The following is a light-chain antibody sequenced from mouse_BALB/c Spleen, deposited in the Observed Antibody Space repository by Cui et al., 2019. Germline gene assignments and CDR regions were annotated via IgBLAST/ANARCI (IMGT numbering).Light chain of an antibody. Sequence: QIVLTQSPAIMSASLGEEIILTCRASSSVSYMHWYQQKSGTSPKLLIYSTSNLASGVPSRFSGSGSGTFYSLTISSVEAEDAADYYCHQWSSYPWTFGGGTKLEIK. CDR1: SSVSY. J-gene: IGKJ1*01. CDR2: STS. V-gene: IGKV4-80*01. CDR3: HQWSSYPWT.